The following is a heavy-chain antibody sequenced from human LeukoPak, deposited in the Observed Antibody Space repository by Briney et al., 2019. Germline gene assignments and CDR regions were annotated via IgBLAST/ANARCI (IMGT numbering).Heavy chain of an antibody. D-gene: IGHD6-19*01. V-gene: IGHV3-20*04. CDR2: INWNGGST. CDR1: GFTFDVYG. Sequence: GGSLRLSCAASGFTFDVYGMSWVRQAPGKGLEWVSGINWNGGSTGYADSVKGRFTISRDNAKNSLYLQMNSLRAEDTALYYCARGTGYSSGGNSYYYMDVWGKGTTVTVSS. J-gene: IGHJ6*03. CDR3: ARGTGYSSGGNSYYYMDV.